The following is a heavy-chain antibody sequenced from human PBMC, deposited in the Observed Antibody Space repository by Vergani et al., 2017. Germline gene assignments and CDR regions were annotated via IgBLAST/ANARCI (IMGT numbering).Heavy chain of an antibody. CDR3: ARGNYYGSGTYVDP. J-gene: IGHJ5*02. Sequence: EVQLLESGGGLVQPGGSLRLSCAASGFTFSSYAMSWVRQAPGKGLEWVSAISGSGGGTYYADSVKGRFTISRDNSKNTLYLQMNSLRAEDTAVYYCARGNYYGSGTYVDPWGQGTLVTVSS. V-gene: IGHV3-23*01. CDR1: GFTFSSYA. D-gene: IGHD3-10*01. CDR2: ISGSGGGT.